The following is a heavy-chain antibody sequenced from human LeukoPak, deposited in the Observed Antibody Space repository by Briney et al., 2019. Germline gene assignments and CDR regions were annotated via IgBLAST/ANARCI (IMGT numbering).Heavy chain of an antibody. Sequence: PGGSLRLSCAASGFTFSSDWMTWVRQAPGKGLEWVANIKQDGSEKYYVDSVKGRFTISRDNAKNSLYLQMNSLRAEDTAVYYCARDSAYYSTSSFVDYWGQGTLVTVSS. CDR3: ARDSAYYSTSSFVDY. CDR1: GFTFSSDW. J-gene: IGHJ4*02. V-gene: IGHV3-7*01. D-gene: IGHD6-6*01. CDR2: IKQDGSEK.